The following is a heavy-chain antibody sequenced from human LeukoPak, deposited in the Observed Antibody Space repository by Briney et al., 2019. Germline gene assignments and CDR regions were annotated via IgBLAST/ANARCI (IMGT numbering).Heavy chain of an antibody. D-gene: IGHD5-12*01. CDR1: GGSITTYY. Sequence: SETLSLTCTVSGGSITTYYWTWIRQTPDKGLQFIGSFYHTGSTNYNPSLESAVTISEDTSKNQISLELRSATAADTAVYYCARTTEGYAGGPGYSYYYYMDVWGKGTTVTISS. J-gene: IGHJ6*03. CDR3: ARTTEGYAGGPGYSYYYYMDV. V-gene: IGHV4-59*01. CDR2: FYHTGST.